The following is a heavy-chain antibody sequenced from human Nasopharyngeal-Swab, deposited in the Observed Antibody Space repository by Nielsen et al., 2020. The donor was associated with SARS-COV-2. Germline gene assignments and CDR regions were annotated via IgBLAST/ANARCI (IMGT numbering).Heavy chain of an antibody. Sequence: ETLSLTCAASGFTFSSYAMSWVRQAPGKGLEWVSAISGSGGSTYYADSVKGRFTISRDNSKNTLYLQMNSLRAEDTAVYYCAKARGAFDIWGQGTMVTVSS. V-gene: IGHV3-23*01. D-gene: IGHD3-10*01. CDR3: AKARGAFDI. CDR1: GFTFSSYA. J-gene: IGHJ3*02. CDR2: ISGSGGST.